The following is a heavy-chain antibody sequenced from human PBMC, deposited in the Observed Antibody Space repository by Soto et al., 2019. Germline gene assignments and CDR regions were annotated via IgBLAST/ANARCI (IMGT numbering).Heavy chain of an antibody. CDR2: IYHSGST. D-gene: IGHD6-6*01. CDR3: ASRSRIAARQHYGMDV. CDR1: GGSISSSNW. Sequence: QVQLQESGPGLVKPSGTLSLTCAVSGGSISSSNWWSWVRQPPGKGLEWIGEIYHSGSTNYNPSLNGRVTISVDKSKNQFSLKLSSVTAADTAVYYCASRSRIAARQHYGMDVWGQGTTVTVSS. J-gene: IGHJ6*02. V-gene: IGHV4-4*02.